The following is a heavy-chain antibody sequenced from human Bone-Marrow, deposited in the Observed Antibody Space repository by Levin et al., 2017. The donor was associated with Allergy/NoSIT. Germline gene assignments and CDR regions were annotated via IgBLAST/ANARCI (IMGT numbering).Heavy chain of an antibody. V-gene: IGHV3-33*01. Sequence: QSGGSLRLSCAVSGFTFSSYGMHWVRQAPGEGLEWVAVIWYDGSKKYYADSVKGRFTISRDDSKNTLYLQMNSLRAEDRAVYYCARDATGTIGTYDYWGQGTLVTVSS. CDR3: ARDATGTIGTYDY. CDR2: IWYDGSKK. J-gene: IGHJ4*02. CDR1: GFTFSSYG. D-gene: IGHD1-1*01.